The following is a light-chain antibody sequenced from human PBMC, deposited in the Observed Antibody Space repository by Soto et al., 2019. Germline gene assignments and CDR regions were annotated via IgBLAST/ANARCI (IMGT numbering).Light chain of an antibody. CDR2: GAT. J-gene: IGKJ1*01. V-gene: IGKV3-15*01. Sequence: EMVMTQSPATLSVSPGERATLSCRASQSVSGNLAWYQQKPGQAPRLLIYGATTRATGVPARFSGSGSGTEFTLNISSLQSEDIAVYYCQKYNNWPWTFGQGTKVEI. CDR3: QKYNNWPWT. CDR1: QSVSGN.